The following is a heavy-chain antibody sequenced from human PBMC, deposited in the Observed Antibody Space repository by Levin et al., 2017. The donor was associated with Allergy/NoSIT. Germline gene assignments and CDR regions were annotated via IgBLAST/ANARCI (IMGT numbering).Heavy chain of an antibody. Sequence: VASVKVSCKASGYTFTGYYMHWVRQAPGQGLEWMGWINPNSGGTNYAQKFQGRVTMTRDTSISTAYMELSRLRSDDTAVYYCARVKVVVTRFNAFDIWGQGTMVTVSS. CDR2: INPNSGGT. J-gene: IGHJ3*02. D-gene: IGHD2-21*02. CDR1: GYTFTGYY. V-gene: IGHV1-2*02. CDR3: ARVKVVVTRFNAFDI.